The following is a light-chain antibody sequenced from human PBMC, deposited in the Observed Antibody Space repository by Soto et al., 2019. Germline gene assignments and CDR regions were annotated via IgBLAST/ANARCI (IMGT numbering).Light chain of an antibody. J-gene: IGKJ5*01. Sequence: EIVLTQSPGTLSLSPGERATLSCWASQSVGSRLAWYQQRPGQAPRLLIFGASSRATGIPDRFSGSGSGTDFTLTISRLEPEDFAVYYCQQRSNWPPPPITFGQGTRLEIK. CDR3: QQRSNWPPPPIT. V-gene: IGKV3D-20*02. CDR2: GAS. CDR1: QSVGSR.